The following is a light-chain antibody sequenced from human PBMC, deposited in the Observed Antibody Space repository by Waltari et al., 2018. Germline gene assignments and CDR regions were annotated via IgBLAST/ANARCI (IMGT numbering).Light chain of an antibody. CDR1: QSISSW. CDR2: GAS. V-gene: IGKV1-12*01. J-gene: IGKJ4*01. CDR3: QQANSFPL. Sequence: DIQMTQSPSSVSASVGDRVTITCRASQSISSWLAWYQQKPGKAPNLLIYGASNLQSGVPSRFRGSGSGTDFTLTISSLQPEDFATYYCQQANSFPLFGGGTKVEIK.